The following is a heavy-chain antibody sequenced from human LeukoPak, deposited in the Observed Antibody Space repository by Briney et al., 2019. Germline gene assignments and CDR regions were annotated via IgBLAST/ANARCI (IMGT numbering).Heavy chain of an antibody. CDR2: IIPIFGTA. CDR1: GGTFSSYA. CDR3: ARGVSDDYSNYLGHYYFDY. D-gene: IGHD4-11*01. V-gene: IGHV1-69*05. Sequence: SVTVSCKASGGTFSSYAISWVRQAPGEGLEWMGGIIPIFGTANYAQKFQGRVTITTDESTSTAYMELSSLRSEDTAVYYCARGVSDDYSNYLGHYYFDYWGQGTLVTVSS. J-gene: IGHJ4*02.